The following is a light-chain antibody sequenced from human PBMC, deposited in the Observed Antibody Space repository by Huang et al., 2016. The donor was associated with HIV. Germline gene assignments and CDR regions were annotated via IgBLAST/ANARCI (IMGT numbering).Light chain of an antibody. V-gene: IGKV3-15*01. CDR3: QQYNDWPRT. CDR1: QTINNK. J-gene: IGKJ1*01. CDR2: GAS. Sequence: EILMTQSPATLSVSPGERATLSCRASQTINNKLAWYQQKPGQPPRLLIYGASTRATGIPARLSGSGSGTEFTLTISSLQSEDFVTYYCQQYNDWPRTFGQGTKVEIK.